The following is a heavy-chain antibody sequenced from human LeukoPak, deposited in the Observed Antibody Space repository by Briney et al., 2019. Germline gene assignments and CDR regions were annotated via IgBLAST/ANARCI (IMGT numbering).Heavy chain of an antibody. D-gene: IGHD2-2*01. Sequence: PGGSLRLSCAASGFTFSSYWMSWVRQAPGEGLEGVANIKQDGSEKYYVDSVKGRFTISRDNAKNSLYLQMNSLRAEDTAVYYCARRVGGIVVVPAAPVRAYYYYYYMDVWGKGTTVTVSS. CDR2: IKQDGSEK. V-gene: IGHV3-7*01. J-gene: IGHJ6*03. CDR1: GFTFSSYW. CDR3: ARRVGGIVVVPAAPVRAYYYYYYMDV.